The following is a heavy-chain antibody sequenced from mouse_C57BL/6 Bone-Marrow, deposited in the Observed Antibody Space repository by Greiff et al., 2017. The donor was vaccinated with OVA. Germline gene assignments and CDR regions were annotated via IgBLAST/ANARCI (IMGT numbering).Heavy chain of an antibody. V-gene: IGHV1-64*01. CDR2: IHPNSGST. J-gene: IGHJ4*01. D-gene: IGHD4-1*01. CDR1: GYTFTSYW. Sequence: VQLQQPGAELVKPGASVKLSCKASGYTFTSYWMHWVKQRPGQGLEWIGMIHPNSGSTNYNEKFKSKATLTVDKSSSTAYMQLSSLTSEDSAVYYCARPGKEGVYAMDYWGQGTSVTVSS. CDR3: ARPGKEGVYAMDY.